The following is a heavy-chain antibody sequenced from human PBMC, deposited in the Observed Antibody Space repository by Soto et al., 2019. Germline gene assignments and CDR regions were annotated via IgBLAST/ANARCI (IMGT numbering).Heavy chain of an antibody. Sequence: SETLSLTCAVYGGSFSGYYWSWIRQPPGKGLEWIGEINHSGSTNYNPSLKSRVTISVDTSKNQFSLKLSSVTAADTAVYYCARGGIRGSGSYYSNYYYYYGMDVWGQGTTVTVSS. D-gene: IGHD3-10*01. J-gene: IGHJ6*02. V-gene: IGHV4-34*01. CDR2: INHSGST. CDR1: GGSFSGYY. CDR3: ARGGIRGSGSYYSNYYYYYGMDV.